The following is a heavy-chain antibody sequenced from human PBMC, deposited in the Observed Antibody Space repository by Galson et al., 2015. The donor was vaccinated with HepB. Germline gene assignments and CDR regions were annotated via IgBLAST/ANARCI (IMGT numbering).Heavy chain of an antibody. CDR2: ISWDGGST. CDR3: AKDDGPYGMDV. CDR1: GFTFDDYA. Sequence: SLRLSCAASGFTFDDYAMHWVRQAPGKGLEWVSLISWDGGSTYYADSVKGRFTISRDNSKSSLYLQMNSLRAEDTALYYCAKDDGPYGMDVWGQGTTVTVSS. V-gene: IGHV3-43D*03. J-gene: IGHJ6*02.